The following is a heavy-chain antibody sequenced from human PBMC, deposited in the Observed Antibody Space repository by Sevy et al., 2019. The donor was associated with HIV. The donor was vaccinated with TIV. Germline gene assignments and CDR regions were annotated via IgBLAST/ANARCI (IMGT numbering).Heavy chain of an antibody. CDR1: GFTFSSYS. J-gene: IGHJ3*02. V-gene: IGHV3-48*01. CDR3: ASSEPDDAFDI. CDR2: ISSSSSTI. Sequence: EGSLRLSCAASGFTFSSYSMNWVRQAPGKGLEWVSYISSSSSTIYYADSVKGRFTISRDNAKNSLYLQMNSLRAEDTAVYYCASSEPDDAFDIWGQGTMVTVSS.